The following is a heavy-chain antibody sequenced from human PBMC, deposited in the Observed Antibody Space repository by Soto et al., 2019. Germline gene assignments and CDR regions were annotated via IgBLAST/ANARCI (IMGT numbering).Heavy chain of an antibody. CDR2: ISADSGEP. CDR3: GVSAGLDF. D-gene: IGHD6-13*01. CDR1: RFSSTTYA. Sequence: ASAKVPCNASRFSSTTYAFSWVRRAPGQGLEWMGLISADSGEPRYAQKLRGRVALTTDTSTRTAYMELRGLTSDDTAVYYCGVSAGLDFWGQGTRVTVS. V-gene: IGHV1-18*01. J-gene: IGHJ4*02.